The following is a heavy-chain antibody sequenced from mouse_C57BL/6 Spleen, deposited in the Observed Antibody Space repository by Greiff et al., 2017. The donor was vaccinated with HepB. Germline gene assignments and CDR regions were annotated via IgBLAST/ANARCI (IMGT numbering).Heavy chain of an antibody. V-gene: IGHV5-17*01. Sequence: DVKLVESGGGLVKPGGSLKLSCAASGFTFSDYGMHWVRQAPEKGLEWVAYISSGSSTIYYADTVKGRFTISRDNAKNTLFLQMTSLRSEDTAMYYCARGGSSPWWYFDVWGTGTTVTVSS. J-gene: IGHJ1*03. CDR3: ARGGSSPWWYFDV. CDR1: GFTFSDYG. CDR2: ISSGSSTI. D-gene: IGHD1-1*01.